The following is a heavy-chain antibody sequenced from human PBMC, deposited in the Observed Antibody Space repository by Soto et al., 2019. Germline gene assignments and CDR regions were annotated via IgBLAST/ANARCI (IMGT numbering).Heavy chain of an antibody. CDR3: AKDRERIATRSIDY. CDR1: GFTFSSYA. J-gene: IGHJ4*02. V-gene: IGHV3-23*01. Sequence: EVQLLESGGGLVQPGGSLRLSCAASGFTFSSYAMSWVRQAPGKXLEWVSGISGSGVSTYYADSVKGRFTISRDNSKSTLYLQMNSLRAEDTAVYYCAKDRERIATRSIDYWGQGTLVTVSS. D-gene: IGHD6-6*01. CDR2: ISGSGVST.